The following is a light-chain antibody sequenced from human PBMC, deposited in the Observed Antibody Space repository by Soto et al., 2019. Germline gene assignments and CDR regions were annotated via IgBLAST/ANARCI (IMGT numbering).Light chain of an antibody. CDR1: QSVSNNY. J-gene: IGKJ2*01. CDR2: GSS. V-gene: IGKV3-20*01. Sequence: VLTPSPGTLSLSPGERAPLSCRASQSVSNNYLAWYQQKPGQSPKLLIFGSSDRATGIPDRFSGSGSGTDFTLTISSLEPEDFAVYYCQQYGSSPPYTFGQGTKLEIK. CDR3: QQYGSSPPYT.